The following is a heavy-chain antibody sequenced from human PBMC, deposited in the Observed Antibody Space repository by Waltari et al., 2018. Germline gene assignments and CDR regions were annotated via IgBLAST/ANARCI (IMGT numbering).Heavy chain of an antibody. CDR1: GFTFSSYW. J-gene: IGHJ6*03. V-gene: IGHV3-7*01. CDR3: AREQGIPYYYYYMDV. Sequence: EVQLVESGGGLVQPGGSLRLSCAASGFTFSSYWRSWVRQAPGKGLEWVANIKQDGSEKYYVDSVKGRFTISRDNAKNSLYLQMNSLRAEDTAVYYCAREQGIPYYYYYMDVWGKGTTVTVSS. CDR2: IKQDGSEK.